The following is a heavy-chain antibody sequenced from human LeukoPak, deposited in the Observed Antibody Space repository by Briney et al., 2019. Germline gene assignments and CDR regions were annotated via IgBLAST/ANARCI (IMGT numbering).Heavy chain of an antibody. Sequence: PSETLSLTCTVSGGSISSYYWSWIRQPPGKGLEWIGYIYYSGSTYYNPSLKSRVTISVDTSKNQFSLKLSSVTAAGTAVYYCARTDFWSGYRSGMDVWGQGTTVTVSS. V-gene: IGHV4-59*12. CDR2: IYYSGST. CDR1: GGSISSYY. J-gene: IGHJ6*02. CDR3: ARTDFWSGYRSGMDV. D-gene: IGHD3-3*01.